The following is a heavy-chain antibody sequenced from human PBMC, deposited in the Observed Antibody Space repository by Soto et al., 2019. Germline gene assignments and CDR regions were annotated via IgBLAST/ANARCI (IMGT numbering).Heavy chain of an antibody. CDR3: ARGYSYTQPVFDY. V-gene: IGHV3-53*01. D-gene: IGHD5-18*01. CDR2: IYSSGST. J-gene: IGHJ4*02. CDR1: GFTVSNNY. Sequence: GGSLRLSCAASGFTVSNNYMTWVRQAPGKGLEWVSFIYSSGSTYYADSVKGRFTISRDNFKNTLYLQMNSLRAEDTAVYYCARGYSYTQPVFDYWGLGTAVTSPQ.